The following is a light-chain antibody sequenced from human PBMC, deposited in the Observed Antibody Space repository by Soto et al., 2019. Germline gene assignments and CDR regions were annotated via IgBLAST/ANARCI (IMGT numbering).Light chain of an antibody. J-gene: IGLJ3*02. V-gene: IGLV1-44*01. Sequence: QSVLTQPPSASGTPGQRVAISCSGSNSNIGSNIVNWYQQLPGTAPKLLIYSNNQRPSGVPDRFSGSKSGTSASLAISGLQSEDEADYYCAAWDGSLNGVVFGGGTKLAVL. CDR3: AAWDGSLNGVV. CDR1: NSNIGSNI. CDR2: SNN.